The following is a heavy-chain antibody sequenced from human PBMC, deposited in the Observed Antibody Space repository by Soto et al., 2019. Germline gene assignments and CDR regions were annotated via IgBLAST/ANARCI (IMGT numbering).Heavy chain of an antibody. D-gene: IGHD1-26*01. J-gene: IGHJ4*02. V-gene: IGHV4-39*01. CDR3: AREMGGSIDY. CDR1: GGSISSSSYY. Sequence: QLQLQESGPGLVKPSETLSLTCTVSGGSISSSSYYWGWIRQPPGKGLEWIGTIYHSGSTYYKPSLKSRVTISVDTSKNQFSLKLNSVTAADTAIYYCAREMGGSIDYRGQGTLVTVSS. CDR2: IYHSGST.